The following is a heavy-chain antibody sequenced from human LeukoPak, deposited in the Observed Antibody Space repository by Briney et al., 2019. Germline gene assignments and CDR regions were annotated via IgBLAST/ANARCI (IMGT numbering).Heavy chain of an antibody. CDR2: ISYDGSNK. V-gene: IGHV3-30*04. Sequence: GGSLRLSCAASGFTFSSYAMHWVRQAPGKGLEWVAVISYDGSNKYYADSVKGRFTISRDNSKNTLYLQMNSLRAEDTAVYYCARGGGQQWRSLGGYDAFDIWGQGTMVTVSS. J-gene: IGHJ3*02. CDR1: GFTFSSYA. D-gene: IGHD6-19*01. CDR3: ARGGGQQWRSLGGYDAFDI.